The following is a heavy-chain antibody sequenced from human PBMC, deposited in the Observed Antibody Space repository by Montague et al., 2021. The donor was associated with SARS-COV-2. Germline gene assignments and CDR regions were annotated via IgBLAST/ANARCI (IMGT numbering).Heavy chain of an antibody. CDR3: ARESGNDFWSGCYTGDFDY. CDR2: ISSSGSTI. D-gene: IGHD3-3*01. V-gene: IGHV3-48*03. Sequence: SLRLSCAASGFTFSSYEMNWVRQAPGKGLEWVSYISSSGSTIYYADSVKGRFTISRDNAKNSLYLQMNSLRAEGTAVYYCARESGNDFWSGCYTGDFDYWGQGTLVTVSS. J-gene: IGHJ4*02. CDR1: GFTFSSYE.